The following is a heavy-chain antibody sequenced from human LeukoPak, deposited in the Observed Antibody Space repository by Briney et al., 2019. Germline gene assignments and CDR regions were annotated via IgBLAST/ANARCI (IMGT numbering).Heavy chain of an antibody. Sequence: ASVKVSCKASGYSFTSYGISWVRQAPGQGLEWMGWISAYNGNTNYAQKLQGRVTMTTDTSTSTAYMELRSLRSDDTAVYYCARSPGSSGYGPFDYWGQGTLVTVSS. CDR2: ISAYNGNT. V-gene: IGHV1-18*01. J-gene: IGHJ4*02. CDR3: ARSPGSSGYGPFDY. CDR1: GYSFTSYG. D-gene: IGHD3-22*01.